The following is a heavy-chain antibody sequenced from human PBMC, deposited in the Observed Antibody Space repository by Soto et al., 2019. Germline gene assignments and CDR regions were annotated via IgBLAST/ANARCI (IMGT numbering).Heavy chain of an antibody. J-gene: IGHJ6*02. V-gene: IGHV3-21*01. CDR3: ARDWGYDFWSGYYEIYGMDV. Sequence: PGRSLRLSFSASGFTFSSYSMNWVRQAPGKGLEWVSPISSSSSYIYYADSVKGRFTISRDNAKNSLYLQMNSLRAEDTAVYYCARDWGYDFWSGYYEIYGMDVWGQGTTVTVSS. CDR1: GFTFSSYS. D-gene: IGHD3-3*01. CDR2: ISSSSSYI.